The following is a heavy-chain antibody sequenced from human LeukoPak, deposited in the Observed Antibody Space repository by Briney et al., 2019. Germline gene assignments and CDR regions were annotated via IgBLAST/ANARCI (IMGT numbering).Heavy chain of an antibody. CDR3: ARYCNGVTCYSGYDY. D-gene: IGHD2-15*01. CDR1: GFTFSSYA. Sequence: HPGGSLRLSCAAYGFTFSSYAMHWVRQTPGKGLEYVSAISTNGGGTYYANSVKGRFTISRDNSKNTLYLQMGSLRAEDMAVYFCARYCNGVTCYSGYDYWGQGTLVTVSS. V-gene: IGHV3-64*01. J-gene: IGHJ4*02. CDR2: ISTNGGGT.